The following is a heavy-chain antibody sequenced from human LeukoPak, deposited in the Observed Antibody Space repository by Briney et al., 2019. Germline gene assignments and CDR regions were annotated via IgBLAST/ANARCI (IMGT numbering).Heavy chain of an antibody. J-gene: IGHJ4*02. Sequence: PGRSLRLSCAASGFTFSSYGMHWVRQAPGKGLEWVAVIWYDGSNKYYADSVKGRFTISRDNSKNTLYLQMNSLRAEDTAVYYCAKGIRWAPHFDYWGQGTLVTVSS. CDR2: IWYDGSNK. D-gene: IGHD4-23*01. CDR1: GFTFSSYG. V-gene: IGHV3-33*06. CDR3: AKGIRWAPHFDY.